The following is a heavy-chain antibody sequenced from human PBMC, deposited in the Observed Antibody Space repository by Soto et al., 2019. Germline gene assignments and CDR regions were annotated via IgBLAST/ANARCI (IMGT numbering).Heavy chain of an antibody. CDR3: TSPITGTTSYDAFDI. J-gene: IGHJ3*02. CDR1: GFTFSGSA. D-gene: IGHD1-7*01. CDR2: IRSKANSYAT. Sequence: GSLRLSCAASGFTFSGSAMHWVRQASGKGLEWVGRIRSKANSYATAYAASVKGRFTISRDDSKNTAYLQMNSLKTEDTAVYYCTSPITGTTSYDAFDIWGQGTMVTVSS. V-gene: IGHV3-73*01.